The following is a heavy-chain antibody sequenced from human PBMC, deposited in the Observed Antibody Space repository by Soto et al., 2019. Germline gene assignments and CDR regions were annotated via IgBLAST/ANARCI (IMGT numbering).Heavy chain of an antibody. J-gene: IGHJ6*02. D-gene: IGHD3-3*02. V-gene: IGHV1-69*06. CDR1: GGTFSSYA. Sequence: GASVKVSCKASGGTFSSYAISWVRQAPGQGLEWMGGIIPIFGTANYAQKFRGRVTITADKSTSTAYMELSSLRSEDTAVYYCARDNSITPTDYYGMDVWGQGTTVTVSS. CDR2: IIPIFGTA. CDR3: ARDNSITPTDYYGMDV.